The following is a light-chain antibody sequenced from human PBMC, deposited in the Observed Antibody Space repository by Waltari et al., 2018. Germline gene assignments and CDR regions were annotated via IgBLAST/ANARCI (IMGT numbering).Light chain of an antibody. Sequence: DIVMTQSPAPLSVSPGDRAPLSCRASPSLSGNLAWYQQKPGQAPRPLTYDASTRATGIPARFSGSGSGTEFTLTISNLQSEDFAVYYCQQYNHWPPYTFGQGTKLEIE. CDR2: DAS. CDR3: QQYNHWPPYT. V-gene: IGKV3-15*01. J-gene: IGKJ2*01. CDR1: PSLSGN.